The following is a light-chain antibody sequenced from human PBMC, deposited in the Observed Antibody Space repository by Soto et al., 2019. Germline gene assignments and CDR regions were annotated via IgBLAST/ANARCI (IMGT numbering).Light chain of an antibody. Sequence: ETVMTRSPATLSLSPGERATLSCRASQSVSTNLAWYQQKPGQAPRLLISGASTRATGIPVRFSGSGSGTEFTLTISSLQSEDFAIYYCQQYNNWPPITFGQGTRLEMK. CDR1: QSVSTN. V-gene: IGKV3-15*01. J-gene: IGKJ5*01. CDR2: GAS. CDR3: QQYNNWPPIT.